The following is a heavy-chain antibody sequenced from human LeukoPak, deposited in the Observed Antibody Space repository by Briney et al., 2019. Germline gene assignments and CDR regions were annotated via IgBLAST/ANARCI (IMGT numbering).Heavy chain of an antibody. J-gene: IGHJ4*02. D-gene: IGHD3-3*01. CDR3: ARGPDSITIFGVVNTPFDY. CDR2: ISYDGSNK. Sequence: GGSLRLSCAASGFTFNTYAIHWVRQAPGKGLEWVAVISYDGSNKDYTDSVKGRFTISRDNSKSTLYLHMNSLRAEDTAVYYCARGPDSITIFGVVNTPFDYWGQGTLVTASS. CDR1: GFTFNTYA. V-gene: IGHV3-30*04.